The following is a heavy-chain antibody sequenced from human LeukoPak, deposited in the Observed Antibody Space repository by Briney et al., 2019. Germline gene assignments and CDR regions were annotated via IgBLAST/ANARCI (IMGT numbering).Heavy chain of an antibody. D-gene: IGHD3-9*01. V-gene: IGHV4-30-4*08. CDR1: GGSISSGDYY. J-gene: IGHJ5*02. Sequence: SETLSLTCTVSGGSISSGDYYWSWIRQPLGKGLEWIGYIYYSGSTYYNPSLKSRLTISVDTSKNQFSLKLSSVTAADTAVYYCARQNSEYDILTGYLYGRWFDPWGQGTLVTVSS. CDR3: ARQNSEYDILTGYLYGRWFDP. CDR2: IYYSGST.